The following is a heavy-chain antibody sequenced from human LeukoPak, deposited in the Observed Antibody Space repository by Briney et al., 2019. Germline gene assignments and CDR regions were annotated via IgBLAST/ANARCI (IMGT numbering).Heavy chain of an antibody. J-gene: IGHJ5*02. CDR1: GFTFSSYA. CDR2: ISRGSSTI. D-gene: IGHD2-21*02. CDR3: ARECGGDCYTWFDP. Sequence: GGSLRPSCAASGFTFSSYAMNWVRQAPGKGLEWVSYISRGSSTIYYADSVKGRFTISRDDAKNSLYLQMNSLRDEDTAVYYCARECGGDCYTWFDPWGQGTLVTVSS. V-gene: IGHV3-48*02.